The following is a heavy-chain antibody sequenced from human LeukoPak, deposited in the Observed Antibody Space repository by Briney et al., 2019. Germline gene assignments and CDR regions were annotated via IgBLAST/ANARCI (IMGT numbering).Heavy chain of an antibody. CDR2: IHYSGKV. D-gene: IGHD6-19*01. CDR1: GGSLRSSGHW. Sequence: SETLSLTCTVSGGSLRSSGHWWVWIRQPPGKGLEWIGSIHYSGKVYYNPSLKSRVTTSVDTSTDQFSMRLSSATAADTAIYYCARQSGDQSSAWYFDAWGQGTLVTVSS. J-gene: IGHJ4*02. CDR3: ARQSGDQSSAWYFDA. V-gene: IGHV4-39*01.